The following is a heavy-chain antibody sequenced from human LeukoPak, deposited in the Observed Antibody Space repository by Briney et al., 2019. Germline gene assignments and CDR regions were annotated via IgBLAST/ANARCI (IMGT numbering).Heavy chain of an antibody. V-gene: IGHV3-23*01. CDR1: GFTFSSYA. CDR3: VRRNY. J-gene: IGHJ4*02. Sequence: PGGSLRLSCAASGFTFSSYAVNWVRQAPGKGLEWVSSISGSGGTTQYADSVKGRFTITRDNSKNTLYLQMHSLRDEDTAVYYCVRRNYWGQGTLVTVSS. CDR2: ISGSGGTT.